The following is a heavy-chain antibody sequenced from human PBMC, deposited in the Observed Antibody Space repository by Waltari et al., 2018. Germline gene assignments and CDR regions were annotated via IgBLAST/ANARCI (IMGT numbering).Heavy chain of an antibody. V-gene: IGHV3-23*01. CDR3: AKEIYRIGRPCFDY. J-gene: IGHJ4*02. CDR2: INSGGVDT. D-gene: IGHD6-19*01. CDR1: GFTFSNYA. Sequence: QLLESGGGWRQAGGSLRLSCAASGFTFSNYAMSWVRQAPGKGPDGVSGINSGGVDTYYTDSVRGRFTISRDNSKNTVYLQMNSLRHEDTAVYYCAKEIYRIGRPCFDYWGQGVRVTVSS.